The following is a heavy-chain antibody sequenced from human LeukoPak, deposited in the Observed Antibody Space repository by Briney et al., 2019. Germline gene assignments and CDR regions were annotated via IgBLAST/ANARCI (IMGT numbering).Heavy chain of an antibody. V-gene: IGHV4-59*08. CDR2: IYSSGGT. J-gene: IGHJ4*02. D-gene: IGHD3-10*01. CDR1: GGSISGNY. Sequence: SETLSLTCTVSGGSISGNYWSWIRQPPGKGLERIGYIYSSGGTNYNPSLESRVTILVGTSENQFSLKLSSVTAADTAVYYCARHYRSGTYPLDYWGQGILVTVSS. CDR3: ARHYRSGTYPLDY.